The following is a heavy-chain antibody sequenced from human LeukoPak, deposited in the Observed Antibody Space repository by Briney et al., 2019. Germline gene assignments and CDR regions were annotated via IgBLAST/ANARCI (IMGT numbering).Heavy chain of an antibody. J-gene: IGHJ5*02. CDR1: GGSISSGGYY. CDR3: ARQTKYYYGSGGVTFWFDP. D-gene: IGHD3-10*01. V-gene: IGHV4-61*08. CDR2: IYYGGST. Sequence: KASQTLSLTCTVSGGSISSGGYYWSWIRQPPGKGLEWIGYIYYGGSTNYNPSLKSRVTISVDTSKNQFSLKLSSVTAADTAVYYCARQTKYYYGSGGVTFWFDPWGQGTLVTVSS.